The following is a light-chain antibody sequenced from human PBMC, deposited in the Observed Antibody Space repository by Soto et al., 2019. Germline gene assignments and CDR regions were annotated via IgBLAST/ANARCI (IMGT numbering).Light chain of an antibody. CDR3: QQRSNWPPIT. CDR2: DAS. CDR1: QSVSSY. Sequence: IVLTQSPATLSLSPGKRATLSCRASQSVSSYLAWCQQKPGQAPRLLIYDASNRATGIPARFSGSGSGTDFTLTISSLEPEDFAVYYCQQRSNWPPITFGQGTRLEIK. V-gene: IGKV3-11*01. J-gene: IGKJ5*01.